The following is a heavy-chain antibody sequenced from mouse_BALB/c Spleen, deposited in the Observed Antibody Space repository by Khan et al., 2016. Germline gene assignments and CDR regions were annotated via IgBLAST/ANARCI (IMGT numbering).Heavy chain of an antibody. D-gene: IGHD2-10*02. Sequence: EVKLLESGGGLVQPGGSLKLSCAASGFDFSTYWMSWVRQAPGKGLEWIGEINPDSSTINYTPSLKDKFIISRDNAKNTLYLQMSKVRSEDTALYYCARRGYGNSWYFDVWGAGTTVTVSS. J-gene: IGHJ1*01. CDR2: INPDSSTI. CDR1: GFDFSTYW. V-gene: IGHV4-1*02. CDR3: ARRGYGNSWYFDV.